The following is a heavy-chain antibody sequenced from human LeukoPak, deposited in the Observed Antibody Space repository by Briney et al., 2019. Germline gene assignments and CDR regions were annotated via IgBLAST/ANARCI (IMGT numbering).Heavy chain of an antibody. Sequence: ASVKVSCKASGYTFTGYYIHWVRQAPGQGLEWMGWINPNSGGTNYAQKVQGRVTTTRDTSISTVYMELSSLRSEDTAVYYCARAARYYYYMDVWGKGTTVTVSS. CDR1: GYTFTGYY. D-gene: IGHD2-15*01. CDR2: INPNSGGT. CDR3: ARAARYYYYMDV. V-gene: IGHV1-2*02. J-gene: IGHJ6*03.